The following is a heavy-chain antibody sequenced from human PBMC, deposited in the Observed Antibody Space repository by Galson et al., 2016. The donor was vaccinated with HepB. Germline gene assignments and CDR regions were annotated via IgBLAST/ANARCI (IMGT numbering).Heavy chain of an antibody. J-gene: IGHJ4*02. V-gene: IGHV3-23*01. CDR1: GFTFSLNA. CDR2: ISSRGITT. Sequence: SLRLSCAASGFTFSLNALTWVRQAPGKGLEWVSAISSRGITTFYSDSVKGRFTVYRDNSKNTLFLQMDSLRAEDTAIYYCAKDFGSTGYYQVFESWGQGTLVAVSS. CDR3: AKDFGSTGYYQVFES. D-gene: IGHD3-22*01.